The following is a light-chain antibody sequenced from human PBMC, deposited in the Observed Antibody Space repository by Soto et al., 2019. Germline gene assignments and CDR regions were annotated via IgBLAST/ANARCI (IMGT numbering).Light chain of an antibody. CDR2: GAS. Sequence: EIVLTQSPGTLSLSPGERATLSCRASQSVSSSYLAGYQQKPGQPPSHLLYGASSMAIGIPDRFSGSGSGTDFTLTISRLEPEDFSVYYCQHYGSSPWTFGQGTQVEIK. J-gene: IGKJ1*01. CDR1: QSVSSSY. V-gene: IGKV3-20*01. CDR3: QHYGSSPWT.